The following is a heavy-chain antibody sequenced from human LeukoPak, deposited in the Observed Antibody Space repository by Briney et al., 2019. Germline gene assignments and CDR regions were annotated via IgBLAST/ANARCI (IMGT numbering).Heavy chain of an antibody. CDR2: ISGSGGST. Sequence: PGGSLRLSCAASGFTFSSYAMSWVRQAPGKGLEWVSAISGSGGSTYYADSVKGRFTISRDNSKNTLYLQTNSLRAEDTAVDYCAKGYCSSTSCLDYFDYWGQGTLVTVSS. J-gene: IGHJ4*02. D-gene: IGHD2-2*01. V-gene: IGHV3-23*01. CDR3: AKGYCSSTSCLDYFDY. CDR1: GFTFSSYA.